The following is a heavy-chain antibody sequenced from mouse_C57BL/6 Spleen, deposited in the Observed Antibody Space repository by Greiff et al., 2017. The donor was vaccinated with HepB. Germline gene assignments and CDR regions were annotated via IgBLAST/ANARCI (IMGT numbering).Heavy chain of an antibody. Sequence: ESGPGLVKPSQSLSLTCSVTGYSITSGYYWNWIRQFPGNKLEWMGYISYDGSNNYNPSLKNRISITRDTSKNQFFLKLNSVTTEDTATYYCARVAYGSSHYYAMDYWGQGTSVTVSS. CDR3: ARVAYGSSHYYAMDY. CDR2: ISYDGSN. V-gene: IGHV3-6*01. CDR1: GYSITSGYY. D-gene: IGHD1-1*01. J-gene: IGHJ4*01.